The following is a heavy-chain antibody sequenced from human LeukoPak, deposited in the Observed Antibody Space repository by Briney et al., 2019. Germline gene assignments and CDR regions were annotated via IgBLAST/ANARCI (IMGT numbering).Heavy chain of an antibody. D-gene: IGHD5-24*01. CDR3: ASSTKPTWLQLWYYFDY. V-gene: IGHV4-59*12. CDR1: GGSIRNDY. Sequence: SETLSLTCTVSGGSIRNDYWSWIRQPPGKGLEWIGYIYNSGSTNYNPSLKSRVTISVDTSKNQFSLKLSSVTAADTAVYYCASSTKPTWLQLWYYFDYWGQGTLVTVSS. J-gene: IGHJ4*02. CDR2: IYNSGST.